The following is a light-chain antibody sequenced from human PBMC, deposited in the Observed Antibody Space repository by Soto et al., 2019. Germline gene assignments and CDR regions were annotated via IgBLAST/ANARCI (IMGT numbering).Light chain of an antibody. J-gene: IGKJ3*01. CDR1: QCISNY. CDR3: QNYNWPPFT. CDR2: ATS. Sequence: DIQMTQSPSSLSASVGDRVTISCRASQCISNYLAWYQQKPGKAPRLLIYATSSLQSGVSFRFTGSGSGTDFTLTISSLQHEDVATYYCQNYNWPPFTFGPGTKVDIK. V-gene: IGKV1-27*01.